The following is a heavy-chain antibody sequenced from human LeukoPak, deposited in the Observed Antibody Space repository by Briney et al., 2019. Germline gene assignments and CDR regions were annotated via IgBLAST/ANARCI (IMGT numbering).Heavy chain of an antibody. CDR1: GYTFTGYY. V-gene: IGHV1-2*02. CDR2: INPNSGGT. J-gene: IGHJ6*02. D-gene: IGHD6-13*01. Sequence: ASVKVSCKASGYTFTGYYMHWVRQAPGQGLEWMGWINPNSGGTNYAQKFQGRVTMTRDTSISTAYMELSRLRSDDTAVYYCMVGSSWTSDYYYGMDVWGQGTTVTVSS. CDR3: MVGSSWTSDYYYGMDV.